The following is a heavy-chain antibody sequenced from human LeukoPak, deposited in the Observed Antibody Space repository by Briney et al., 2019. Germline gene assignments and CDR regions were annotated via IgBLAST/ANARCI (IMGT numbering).Heavy chain of an antibody. J-gene: IGHJ3*02. CDR2: IYYSGST. V-gene: IGHV4-59*01. D-gene: IGHD3-22*01. Sequence: SETLSLTCTVSGGSISSYYWSWIWQPPGKGLEWIGYIYYSGSTNYNPSLKSRVTISVDTSKNQFSLKLSSVTAADTAVYYCARDGYYYDSSAPADAFDIWGQGTMVTVSS. CDR3: ARDGYYYDSSAPADAFDI. CDR1: GGSISSYY.